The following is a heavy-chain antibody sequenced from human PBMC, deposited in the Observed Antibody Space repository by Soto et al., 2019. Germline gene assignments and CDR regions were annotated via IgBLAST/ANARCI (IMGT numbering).Heavy chain of an antibody. Sequence: QITLKESGPTLVKPTQTLTLTCTFSGFSLTADGVGVGWIRQPPGKALEWLALIYWDDDQRYSPSLKTRLTITKDTSKNQVVLSMTNMDPVYTGTYYCAHAYGGTSWPNDAFDVWGQGTVVTVSS. J-gene: IGHJ3*01. D-gene: IGHD2-21*01. CDR1: GFSLTADGVG. V-gene: IGHV2-5*02. CDR3: AHAYGGTSWPNDAFDV. CDR2: IYWDDDQ.